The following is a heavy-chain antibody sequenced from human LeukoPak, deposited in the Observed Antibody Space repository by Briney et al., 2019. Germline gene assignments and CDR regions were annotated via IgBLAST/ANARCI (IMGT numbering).Heavy chain of an antibody. V-gene: IGHV3-23*01. Sequence: PGGSLRLSCSASGFIFSNYAMTWVRQAPGKGLEWVSTINYSGEYTYYSASVEGRFTISRDNSKNTLYLQMNSLRAEDTAVYYCAKEYARRVVFYTFEIWGQGSVVTVSS. CDR1: GFIFSNYA. CDR3: AKEYARRVVFYTFEI. CDR2: INYSGEYT. J-gene: IGHJ3*02. D-gene: IGHD2-8*01.